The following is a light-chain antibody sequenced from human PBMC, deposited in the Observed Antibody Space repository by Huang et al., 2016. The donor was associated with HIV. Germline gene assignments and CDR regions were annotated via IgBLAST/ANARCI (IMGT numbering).Light chain of an antibody. CDR3: QQYYTTPG. CDR2: CAS. CDR1: QSVLSTSNNKNY. J-gene: IGKJ1*01. Sequence: EIAVTQSPASLAVSLGERATITCMSSQSVLSTSNNKNYLAWYQQKSGQSARLLIYCASTRESGVPDRFRGSGSATQFTPTITNLQAEDVALYFCQQYYTTPGFGQGTYVEI. V-gene: IGKV4-1*01.